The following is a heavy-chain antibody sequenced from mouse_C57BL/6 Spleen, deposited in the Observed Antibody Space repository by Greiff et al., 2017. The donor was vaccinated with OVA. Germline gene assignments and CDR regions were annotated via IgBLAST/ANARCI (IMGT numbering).Heavy chain of an antibody. V-gene: IGHV1-15*01. Sequence: VQLQQSGAELVRPGASVTLSCKASGYTFTDYEMHWVKQTPVHGLEWIGAIDPETGGTAYNQKFKGKAILTADKSSSTAYMELRSLTSEDSAVYYCTRGLLGDYWGQGTSVTVSS. D-gene: IGHD2-10*01. CDR1: GYTFTDYE. J-gene: IGHJ4*01. CDR3: TRGLLGDY. CDR2: IDPETGGT.